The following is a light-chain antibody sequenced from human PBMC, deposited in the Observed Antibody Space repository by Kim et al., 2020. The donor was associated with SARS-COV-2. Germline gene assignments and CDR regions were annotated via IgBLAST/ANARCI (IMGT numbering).Light chain of an antibody. CDR1: KLGDKY. Sequence: YELTQPPSVSVSPGQTASITCSGDKLGDKYACWYQQKPGQSPVLVIYQDSKRPSGIPERFSGSNSGNTATLTISGTQAMDEADYYCQAWDGVFGTGTKVTVL. V-gene: IGLV3-1*01. CDR3: QAWDGV. CDR2: QDS. J-gene: IGLJ1*01.